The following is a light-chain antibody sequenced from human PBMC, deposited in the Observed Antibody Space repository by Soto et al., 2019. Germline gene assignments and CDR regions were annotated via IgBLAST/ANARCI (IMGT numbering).Light chain of an antibody. Sequence: QSALTQPASVSGSPGQSITISCTETSSDVAAYNYVSWYQQHPGKAPKLMIYEVSKRPSGVSNRFSGSKSGNAASLTISGLQPEDEADYYCSSYTGSNTLVVFGGGTKLIVL. CDR1: SSDVAAYNY. CDR3: SSYTGSNTLVV. CDR2: EVS. V-gene: IGLV2-14*01. J-gene: IGLJ2*01.